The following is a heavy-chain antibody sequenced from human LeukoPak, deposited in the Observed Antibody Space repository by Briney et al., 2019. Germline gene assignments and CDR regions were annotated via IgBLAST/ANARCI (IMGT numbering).Heavy chain of an antibody. V-gene: IGHV4-31*03. CDR3: ARDPPRNYGGNTDAFDI. CDR1: GGSISSGGYY. D-gene: IGHD4-17*01. CDR2: IYYSGST. Sequence: SQTLSFTCTVSGGSISSGGYYWSWIRQHPGKGLEWIGYIYYSGSTYYNPSLKSRVTISVDTSKNQFSLKLSSVTAADTAVYYCARDPPRNYGGNTDAFDIWGQGTMVTVSS. J-gene: IGHJ3*02.